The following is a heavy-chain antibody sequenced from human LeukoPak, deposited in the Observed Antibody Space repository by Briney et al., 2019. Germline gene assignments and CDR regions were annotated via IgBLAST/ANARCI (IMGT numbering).Heavy chain of an antibody. Sequence: PSETLSLTCTVSGGSISSYYWSWIRQPPGKGLEWIGYIYYSGCTNYNPSLKSRVTISVDTSKNQFSLKLSSVTAADTAVYYCARVRGYRDGYNHPFDYWGQGTLVTVSS. J-gene: IGHJ4*02. CDR2: IYYSGCT. CDR3: ARVRGYRDGYNHPFDY. CDR1: GGSISSYY. V-gene: IGHV4-59*01. D-gene: IGHD5-24*01.